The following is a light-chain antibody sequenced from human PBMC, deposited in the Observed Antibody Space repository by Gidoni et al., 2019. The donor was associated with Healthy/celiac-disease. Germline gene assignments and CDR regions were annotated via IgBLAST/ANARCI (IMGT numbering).Light chain of an antibody. V-gene: IGKV1-5*01. CDR1: QSLSDW. CDR3: QQYDSYPYT. J-gene: IGKJ2*01. CDR2: DGS. Sequence: IQMTQSPPSLSASVGDRVTITCRASQSLSDWLAWYQQKPGKAPKLLIYDGSSLETWVPSRFSGSGSGTEFTLTINSLQPDDSATYFCQQYDSYPYTFGQVTKLEIK.